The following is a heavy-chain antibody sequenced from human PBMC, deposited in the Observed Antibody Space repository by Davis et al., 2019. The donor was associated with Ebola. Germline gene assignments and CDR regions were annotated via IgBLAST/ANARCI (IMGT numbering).Heavy chain of an antibody. CDR2: IKQDGSEK. J-gene: IGHJ5*02. V-gene: IGHV3-7*03. CDR1: GFTFSSYW. D-gene: IGHD7-27*01. CDR3: AGRDWGKNWFDP. Sequence: GESLKISCAASGFTFSSYWMSWVRQAPGKGLEWVANIKQDGSEKYYVDSVKGRFTISRDNAKNSLYLQMNSLRAEDTAVYYCAGRDWGKNWFDPWGQGTLVTVSS.